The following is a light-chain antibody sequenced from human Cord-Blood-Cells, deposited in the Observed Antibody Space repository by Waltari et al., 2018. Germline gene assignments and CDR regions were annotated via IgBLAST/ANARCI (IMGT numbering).Light chain of an antibody. V-gene: IGLV8-61*01. CDR2: RTT. CDR1: SGSVSTSYY. CDR3: GLYMGSGISV. J-gene: IGLJ2*01. Sequence: QTVVTQEQSFSVSPGGTVTLTCGLSSGSVSTSYYPSWYQQTPGQAPRTRTYRTTARASGVPDRFSGSIVGNKAALTITGAQADDGSDYYCGLYMGSGISVFGGGTKLTVL.